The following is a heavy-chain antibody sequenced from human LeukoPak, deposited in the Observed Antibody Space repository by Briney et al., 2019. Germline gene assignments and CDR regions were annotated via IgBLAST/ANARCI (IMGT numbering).Heavy chain of an antibody. D-gene: IGHD3-22*01. Sequence: AASVKVSCKASGYTFNNYGISWVRQAPGQGLEWMGWINPYNGNTNYGQKLQGRVTITADKSTSTTYMELSRLRSEDTAVYYCARDPFGFGDEIVVANAFDIWGQGTMVTVSS. CDR2: INPYNGNT. CDR3: ARDPFGFGDEIVVANAFDI. J-gene: IGHJ3*02. CDR1: GYTFNNYG. V-gene: IGHV1-18*01.